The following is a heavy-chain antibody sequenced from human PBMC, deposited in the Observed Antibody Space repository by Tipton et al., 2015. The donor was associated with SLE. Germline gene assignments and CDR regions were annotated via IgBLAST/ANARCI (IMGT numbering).Heavy chain of an antibody. V-gene: IGHV4-4*08. J-gene: IGHJ4*02. CDR3: ARGLSIAAAGPFGY. CDR1: GGSISSYY. D-gene: IGHD6-13*01. Sequence: GLVKPSETLSLTCTVFGGSISSYYWSWIRQPPGKGLEWIGYIYTSGGTKYNPPLKSRVTISVDTSKNQFSLKLSSVTAADTAVYYCARGLSIAAAGPFGYWGQGTLVTVSS. CDR2: IYTSGGT.